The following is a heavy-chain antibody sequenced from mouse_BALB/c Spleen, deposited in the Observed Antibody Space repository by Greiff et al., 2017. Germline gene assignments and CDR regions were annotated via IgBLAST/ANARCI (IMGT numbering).Heavy chain of an antibody. J-gene: IGHJ3*01. CDR1: GYTFSSYW. Sequence: VHLVESGAELMKPGASVKISCKATGYTFSSYWIEWVKQRPGHGLEWIGEILPGSGSTNYNEKFKGKATFTADTSSNTAYMQLSSLTSEDSAVYYCARNGYSRGFAYWGQGTLVTVSA. D-gene: IGHD2-3*01. CDR2: ILPGSGST. V-gene: IGHV1-9*01. CDR3: ARNGYSRGFAY.